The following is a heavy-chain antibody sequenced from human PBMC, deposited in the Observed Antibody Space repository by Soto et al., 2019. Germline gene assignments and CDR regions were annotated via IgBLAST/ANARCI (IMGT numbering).Heavy chain of an antibody. CDR3: VKASVAGPFDY. D-gene: IGHD6-19*01. CDR2: ISSNGGST. CDR1: GFTFSSYA. V-gene: IGHV3-64D*06. Sequence: QPGGSLRLSCSASGFTFSSYAMHWVRQAPGKGLEYVSAISSNGGSTYYADSVKGRFTISRDNSKNTLYLQMSSLRAEDTAVYYCVKASVAGPFDYWGQGTLVTVSS. J-gene: IGHJ4*02.